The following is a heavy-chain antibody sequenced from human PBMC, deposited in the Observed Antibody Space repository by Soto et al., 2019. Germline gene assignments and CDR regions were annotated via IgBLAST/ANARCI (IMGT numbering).Heavy chain of an antibody. CDR2: IKPDGTEK. J-gene: IGHJ6*02. CDR3: ARGRGLDV. Sequence: EVQVVESGGDLVQPGGSLRLSCAASGFTFSNFWMTWVRQAPGKGLEWVANIKPDGTEKYYVDSVKGRFTVSRDNAKNSLDLKMNSLRVEDTAVYYCARGRGLDVRGQGTTVTVSS. CDR1: GFTFSNFW. V-gene: IGHV3-7*04.